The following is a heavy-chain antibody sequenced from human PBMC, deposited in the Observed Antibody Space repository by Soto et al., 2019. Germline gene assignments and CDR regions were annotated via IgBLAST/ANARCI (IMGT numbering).Heavy chain of an antibody. CDR3: ARARYYYDSSGYSHYLFDH. V-gene: IGHV1-18*01. CDR1: GYTFTSYG. CDR2: ISAYNGNT. J-gene: IGHJ4*02. D-gene: IGHD3-22*01. Sequence: ASVKVSCKASGYTFTSYGISWVRQAPGQGLEWMGWISAYNGNTNYAQKLQGRVTMTTDTSTSTAYMELRSLRSDDTAVYYCARARYYYDSSGYSHYLFDHWGQGTLVTVSS.